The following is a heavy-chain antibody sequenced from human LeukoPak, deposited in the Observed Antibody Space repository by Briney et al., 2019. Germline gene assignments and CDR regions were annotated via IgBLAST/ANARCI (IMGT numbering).Heavy chain of an antibody. V-gene: IGHV3-33*01. CDR2: IWYVGSNK. CDR1: GFTFSSYA. J-gene: IGHJ4*02. Sequence: GGSLTLSCPASGFTFSSYAIHWVRQAPGKGLEWVGGIWYVGSNKYYADTVKGRFTISRDNSKNTHYMQLNSLRAEDTAVYYCARGMELRPDPPDYWGQGTLVTVSS. CDR3: ARGMELRPDPPDY. D-gene: IGHD1-7*01.